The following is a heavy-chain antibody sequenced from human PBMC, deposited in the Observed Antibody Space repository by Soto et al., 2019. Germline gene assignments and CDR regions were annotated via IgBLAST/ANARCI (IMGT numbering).Heavy chain of an antibody. Sequence: GGSLRLSCAASGFTFSNAWMNWVRQAPGKGLEWVGRIKSKTDGGTTDYAAPVKGRFTISRDDSKNTLYLQMNSLKTEDTAVYYCTTGELLWFGELLYPRVDYWGQGTLVTVSS. V-gene: IGHV3-15*07. CDR3: TTGELLWFGELLYPRVDY. CDR1: GFTFSNAW. CDR2: IKSKTDGGTT. J-gene: IGHJ4*02. D-gene: IGHD3-10*01.